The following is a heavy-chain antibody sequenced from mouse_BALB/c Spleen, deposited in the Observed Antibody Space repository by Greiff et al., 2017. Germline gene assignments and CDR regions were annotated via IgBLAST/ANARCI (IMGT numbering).Heavy chain of an antibody. J-gene: IGHJ3*01. CDR3: AREEGIYYAFAY. CDR1: GYAFSSYW. D-gene: IGHD2-1*01. V-gene: IGHV1-80*01. CDR2: IYPGDGDT. Sequence: VQGVESGAELVRPGSSVKISCKASGYAFSSYWMNWVKQRPGQGLEWIGQIYPGDGDTNYNGKFKGKATLTADKSSSTAYMQLSSLTSEDSAVYFCAREEGIYYAFAYWGQGTLVTVSA.